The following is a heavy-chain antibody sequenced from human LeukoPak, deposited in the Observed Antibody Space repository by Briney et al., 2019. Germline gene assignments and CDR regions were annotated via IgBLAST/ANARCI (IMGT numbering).Heavy chain of an antibody. J-gene: IGHJ3*02. V-gene: IGHV4-39*01. Sequence: PSETLSLTCDVSGASISDSPYYWGWIRQYPGKGLEWIGSLLYSGTTHYNPSLKNRVSVSVGTSKNQFSLDLRSVTAAGTALYYCARHDFGVYDFSAFDIWGQGTLIRVSS. CDR3: ARHDFGVYDFSAFDI. CDR1: GASISDSPYY. CDR2: LLYSGTT. D-gene: IGHD5/OR15-5a*01.